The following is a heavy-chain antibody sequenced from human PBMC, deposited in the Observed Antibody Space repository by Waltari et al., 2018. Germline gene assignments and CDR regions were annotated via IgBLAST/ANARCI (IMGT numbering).Heavy chain of an antibody. J-gene: IGHJ4*02. Sequence: EVQLVESGGGLVQPGGSLRLSCAASGFTVSSNYMNWVRQAPGKGLEWVSVLYSGGSTYDADSVKGRFTLSRDTSKNTLYLQMNSLRNEDTAVYYCTRGVPAAGSFYFDYWGQGILVTVSS. CDR1: GFTVSSNY. CDR3: TRGVPAAGSFYFDY. CDR2: LYSGGST. D-gene: IGHD6-13*01. V-gene: IGHV3-66*02.